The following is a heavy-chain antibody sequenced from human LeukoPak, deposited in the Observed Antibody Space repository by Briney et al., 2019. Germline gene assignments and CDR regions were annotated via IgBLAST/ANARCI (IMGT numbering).Heavy chain of an antibody. J-gene: IGHJ5*02. CDR2: IRSKANSYTT. V-gene: IGHV3-73*01. Sequence: GGSLRLSCAASGFTFSGSAMHWVRQASGKGLEWVGRIRSKANSYTTTYAASVKGRFTISRDDSKNTAYLQMNSVKTEDTAVYYCTRHGTFDPWGQGTLVTVSS. CDR1: GFTFSGSA. CDR3: TRHGTFDP.